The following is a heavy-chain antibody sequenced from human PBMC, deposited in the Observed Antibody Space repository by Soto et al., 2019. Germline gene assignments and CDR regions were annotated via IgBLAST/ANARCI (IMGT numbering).Heavy chain of an antibody. CDR2: IIPMLGVA. V-gene: IGHV1-69*04. CDR3: ARVAEMETVTKGYYYYMDV. CDR1: GDTFRNHT. Sequence: QVQLVQSGAEVKKPGSSVKVSCKASGDTFRNHTITWVRQAPGQGLEWMGRIIPMLGVANYAQKFQGRVKINADKSTSTAYMEQSSLRSADTAVYYCARVAEMETVTKGYYYYMDVWGKGTTVTVSS. D-gene: IGHD4-17*01. J-gene: IGHJ6*03.